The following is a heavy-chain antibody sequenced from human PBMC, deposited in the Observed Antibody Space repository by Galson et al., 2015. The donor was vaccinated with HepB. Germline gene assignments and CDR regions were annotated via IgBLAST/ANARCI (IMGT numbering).Heavy chain of an antibody. D-gene: IGHD2-15*01. CDR2: ISSSSPYT. Sequence: SLRLSCAASGFTFSDSYMSWIRQAPGKGLEWLSYISSSSPYTNYADSVKGRFTVSRDNAKNSLYLQMHSLRAEDTAVYYCARGPVYCSGGSCPSYDYWGQGTLVTVSS. V-gene: IGHV3-11*06. J-gene: IGHJ4*02. CDR3: ARGPVYCSGGSCPSYDY. CDR1: GFTFSDSY.